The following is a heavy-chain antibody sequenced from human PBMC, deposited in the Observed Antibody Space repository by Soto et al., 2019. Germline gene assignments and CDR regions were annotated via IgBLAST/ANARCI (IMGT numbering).Heavy chain of an antibody. CDR1: SGSFSGYY. V-gene: IGHV4-34*01. Sequence: QVQLQQWGAGLLKPSETLSLTCAVYSGSFSGYYWSWIRQPPGKGLEWIGELYQGLSIIYNPSLESRVTISADSSKHQFSLKLRSVTAADTAVYYCARHGGYYFDYWGQGTLVTVSS. CDR3: ARHGGYYFDY. J-gene: IGHJ4*02. D-gene: IGHD3-16*01. CDR2: LYQGLSI.